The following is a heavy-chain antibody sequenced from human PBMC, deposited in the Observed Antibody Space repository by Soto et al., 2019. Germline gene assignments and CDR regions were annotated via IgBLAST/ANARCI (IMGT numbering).Heavy chain of an antibody. CDR2: IIGSGGST. D-gene: IGHD1-26*01. CDR3: AKCVGQRVGYYYYYMDV. CDR1: GFTFSSYA. Sequence: EVQLLESGGGLVQPGGSLRLSCAASGFTFSSYAMSWVRQAPGKGLEWVSSIIGSGGSTYYADSVKGRFTISRDNSKNTLYLQMNSLRAEDTAVYYCAKCVGQRVGYYYYYMDVWGKGTTVTVSS. J-gene: IGHJ6*03. V-gene: IGHV3-23*01.